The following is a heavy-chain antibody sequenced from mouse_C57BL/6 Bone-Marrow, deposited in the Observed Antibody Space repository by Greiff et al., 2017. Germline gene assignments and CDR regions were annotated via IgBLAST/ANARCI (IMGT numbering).Heavy chain of an antibody. V-gene: IGHV14-4*01. CDR2: IDPENGDT. CDR3: TFDGPYYAMDY. Sequence: VQLQQSGAELVRPGASVTLSCTASGFNIKDDYMHWVKQRPEPGLEWIGWIDPENGDTEDASKFQGKATITAATSSNTAYLQLSSLTSEDTAVYYCTFDGPYYAMDYWGQGTSVTVSS. CDR1: GFNIKDDY. D-gene: IGHD2-3*01. J-gene: IGHJ4*01.